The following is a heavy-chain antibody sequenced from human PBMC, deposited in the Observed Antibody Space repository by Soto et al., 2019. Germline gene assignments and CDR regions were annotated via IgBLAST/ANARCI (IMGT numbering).Heavy chain of an antibody. Sequence: QVQLVQSGAEVKKPGASVKVSCKASGYSFTTHDITWLRQAPGKGLDWVGGISTDRGDTIYPQNRQGRVTMTTDSSTSTVYMELKSLRSDDTAVYYCARDDLNRGGKYFDYWGQGTLVTVSS. J-gene: IGHJ4*02. D-gene: IGHD2-15*01. CDR1: GYSFTTHD. CDR2: ISTDRGDT. V-gene: IGHV1-18*01. CDR3: ARDDLNRGGKYFDY.